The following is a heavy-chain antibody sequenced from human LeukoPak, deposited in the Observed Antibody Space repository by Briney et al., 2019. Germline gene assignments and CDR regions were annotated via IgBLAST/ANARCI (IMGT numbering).Heavy chain of an antibody. CDR3: TRLVVPAAHNYYFDY. CDR1: GFTFGDYA. V-gene: IGHV3-49*04. Sequence: GGSLRLSCTASGFTFGDYAMGWVRQAPGKGLEWGGFIRSKAYGGTTEYAASVKGRFTISRDDSKSIAYLQMNSLKTEDTAVYYCTRLVVPAAHNYYFDYWGQGTLVTVSS. CDR2: IRSKAYGGTT. D-gene: IGHD2-2*01. J-gene: IGHJ4*02.